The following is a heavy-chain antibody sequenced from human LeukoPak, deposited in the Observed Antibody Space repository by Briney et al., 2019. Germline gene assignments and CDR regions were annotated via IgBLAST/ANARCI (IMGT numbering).Heavy chain of an antibody. V-gene: IGHV3-48*04. Sequence: GGSLRLSCAASGFTFSSYSLNWVRQAPGKGLEWVSFISSSSITIYYADSVKGRFTLSRDNAEKSLYLQMNSLRAEDTAVYYCARDRGGSYSAIDYWGQGTLVTVSS. CDR3: ARDRGGSYSAIDY. D-gene: IGHD2-15*01. CDR1: GFTFSSYS. J-gene: IGHJ4*02. CDR2: ISSSSITI.